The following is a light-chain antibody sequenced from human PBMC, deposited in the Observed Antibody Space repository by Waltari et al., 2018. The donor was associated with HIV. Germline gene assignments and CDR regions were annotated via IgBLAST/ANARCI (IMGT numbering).Light chain of an antibody. J-gene: IGLJ1*01. CDR1: TSNVGTTF. CDR3: ATWDGSLGGFYV. V-gene: IGLV1-47*01. CDR2: RDN. Sequence: QSVLTQPPSASGTPGQRVTISCSGTTSNVGTTFVSWYQQLPGTAPKLLIYRDNRRPSGVPDRFSGSKSGASASLGISGLRSEDEGDYYCATWDGSLGGFYVFGAGTKVTVL.